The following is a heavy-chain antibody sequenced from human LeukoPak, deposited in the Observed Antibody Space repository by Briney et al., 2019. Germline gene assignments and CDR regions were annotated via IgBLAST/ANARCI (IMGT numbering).Heavy chain of an antibody. CDR2: INPNSGGT. J-gene: IGHJ4*02. CDR1: GGTFFSYG. V-gene: IGHV1-2*02. D-gene: IGHD5-24*01. Sequence: ASVKVSCKASGGTFFSYGISWVRQAPGQGLEWRGWINPNSGGTNYAQKFQGRVTMTRDTSISTAYMELSRLRSDDTAVYYCARVSEGDGYNYDFDYWGQGTLVTVSS. CDR3: ARVSEGDGYNYDFDY.